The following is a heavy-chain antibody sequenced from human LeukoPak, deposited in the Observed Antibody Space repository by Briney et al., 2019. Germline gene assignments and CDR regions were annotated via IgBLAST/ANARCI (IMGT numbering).Heavy chain of an antibody. Sequence: PGGSLRLSCVASGFTFSTSWVTWVRQAPGKGLEWVANIDKHGSGKYYVDSVKGRFAISRAYASNSVFLQMNSLRAEDTSVYYCARDAGWGYYDLWGQGTPVIVSS. CDR3: ARDAGWGYYDL. J-gene: IGHJ4*02. D-gene: IGHD1-26*01. CDR2: IDKHGSGK. CDR1: GFTFSTSW. V-gene: IGHV3-7*01.